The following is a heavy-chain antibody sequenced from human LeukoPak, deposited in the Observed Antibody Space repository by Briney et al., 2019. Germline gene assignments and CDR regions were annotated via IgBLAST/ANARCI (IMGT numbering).Heavy chain of an antibody. CDR3: ARGLGYGDGNP. Sequence: SETLSLTCAVYGGSFSGYYWSWIRQPPGKGLEWIGEINHSGSTNYNPSLKSRVTISVDTSKNQFSLKLSSVTAADTAVYYCARGLGYGDGNPWGQGTLVTVSS. D-gene: IGHD4-17*01. V-gene: IGHV4-34*01. CDR2: INHSGST. J-gene: IGHJ5*02. CDR1: GGSFSGYY.